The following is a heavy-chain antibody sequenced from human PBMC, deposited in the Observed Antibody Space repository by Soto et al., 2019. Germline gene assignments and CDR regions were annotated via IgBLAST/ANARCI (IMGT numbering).Heavy chain of an antibody. V-gene: IGHV4-4*02. Sequence: PSETLSLTCAVSGGSISSSNWWSWVRQPPGKGLEWIGEIYHSGSTNYNPSLKSRVTISVDKSKNQFSLKLSSVTAADTAVYYCARSQVLQDTAMVTAFDDSGQGTLVTVSS. D-gene: IGHD5-18*01. CDR2: IYHSGST. J-gene: IGHJ4*02. CDR3: ARSQVLQDTAMVTAFDD. CDR1: GGSISSSNW.